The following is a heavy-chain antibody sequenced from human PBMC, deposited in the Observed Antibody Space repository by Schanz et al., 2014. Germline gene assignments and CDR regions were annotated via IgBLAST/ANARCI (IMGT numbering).Heavy chain of an antibody. CDR3: ARHLAESAAAAFDS. CDR2: MYPGGTT. CDR1: GASTRSFY. Sequence: QVQLQESGPGLVKPSETLSLTCTVSGASTRSFYWSWIRHSAGKGLEWIGRMYPGGTTNYNPSLKSLVTSSLETPKKLLPLRLSAVTAADTAVYYCARHLAESAAAAFDSWGQGTLVAVSS. J-gene: IGHJ4*02. D-gene: IGHD2-2*01. V-gene: IGHV4-4*07.